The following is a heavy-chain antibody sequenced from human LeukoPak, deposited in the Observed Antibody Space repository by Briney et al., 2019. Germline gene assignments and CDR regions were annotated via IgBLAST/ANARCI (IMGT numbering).Heavy chain of an antibody. Sequence: PGRSLRLSCAASGVTFSNYGMHWVRQPPGKGLEWVAVIWYYGSNKYYADSENGRFTISRDNSKTTLPLQMHSLSAEDTAVYYCEKVYFDNTTYSALGYWGQGTLVTVSS. CDR1: GVTFSNYG. V-gene: IGHV3-33*06. CDR2: IWYYGSNK. CDR3: EKVYFDNTTYSALGY. D-gene: IGHD2/OR15-2a*01. J-gene: IGHJ4*02.